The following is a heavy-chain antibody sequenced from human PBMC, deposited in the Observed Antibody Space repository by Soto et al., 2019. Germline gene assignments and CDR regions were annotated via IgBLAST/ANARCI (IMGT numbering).Heavy chain of an antibody. CDR2: IIPIFGTA. CDR3: ASTARISYYYYGMDV. D-gene: IGHD2-15*01. V-gene: IGHV1-69*06. CDR1: GGTFSSYA. Sequence: ASVKVSCKASGGTFSSYAISWVRQAPGQGLEWMGGIIPIFGTANYAQKFQGRATITADKSTSTAYMELSSLRSEDTAVYYCASTARISYYYYGMDVWGQGTTVTVSS. J-gene: IGHJ6*02.